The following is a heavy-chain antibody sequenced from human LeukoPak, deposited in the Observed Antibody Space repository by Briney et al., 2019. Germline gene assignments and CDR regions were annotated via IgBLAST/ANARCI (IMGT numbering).Heavy chain of an antibody. CDR3: TKEGVEGY. CDR1: GYTFTGYN. CDR2: INPNSGGT. Sequence: ASVKVSRKASGYTFTGYNMHWVRQAPGQGLEWMGWINPNSGGTNYAQKFQGRVTMTRDTSINTAYLELGRLTSDDTAVYYCTKEGVEGYWGQGTLVTVSS. V-gene: IGHV1-2*02. J-gene: IGHJ4*02.